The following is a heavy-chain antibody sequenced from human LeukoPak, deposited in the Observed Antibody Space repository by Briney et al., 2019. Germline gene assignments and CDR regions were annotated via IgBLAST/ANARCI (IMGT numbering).Heavy chain of an antibody. CDR1: GFTLSTYW. Sequence: PGGSLRLSCAASGFTLSTYWMNWVRQAPGKGLEWVATIKQDGSEKYYVDSVKGRFTISRDNSKNTLYLRMNSLRAEDTAVYYCAKRQRGHDFWSGYYSYYFDYWGQGTLVTVSS. CDR3: AKRQRGHDFWSGYYSYYFDY. V-gene: IGHV3-7*03. J-gene: IGHJ4*02. CDR2: IKQDGSEK. D-gene: IGHD3-3*01.